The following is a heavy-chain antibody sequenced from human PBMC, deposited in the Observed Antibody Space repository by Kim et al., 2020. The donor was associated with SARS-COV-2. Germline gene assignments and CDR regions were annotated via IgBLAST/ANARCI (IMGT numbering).Heavy chain of an antibody. CDR2: MSYTGTA. CDR1: PVSMTAGGYS. J-gene: IGHJ3*01. D-gene: IGHD2-8*01. V-gene: IGHV4-30-2*01. CDR3: ARALMVDSLTYPDDGFDL. Sequence: SETLSLTCTVSPVSMTAGGYSWNWIRHPPGKGLEWIGCMSYTGTAYYKPSLKSRVRISEDRSKNRFSLKITSVTAADTAMYFCARALMVDSLTYPDDGFDLWGPGKMVIVSP.